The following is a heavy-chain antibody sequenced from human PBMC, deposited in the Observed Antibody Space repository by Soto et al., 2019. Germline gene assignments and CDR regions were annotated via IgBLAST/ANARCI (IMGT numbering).Heavy chain of an antibody. CDR1: GFTFSTYA. CDR2: FSGSGGSI. V-gene: IGHV3-23*01. Sequence: EVQLLESGGGLVQPGGSLSLSCAASGFTFSTYAMNWVRQAPGNGLEWVSAFSGSGGSIHYADSVKGRFTISRDNSKNTLYLQMNSLRDEDTAVYHCVKGYWKGDVWGQGTTVTVSS. D-gene: IGHD1-1*01. J-gene: IGHJ6*01. CDR3: VKGYWKGDV.